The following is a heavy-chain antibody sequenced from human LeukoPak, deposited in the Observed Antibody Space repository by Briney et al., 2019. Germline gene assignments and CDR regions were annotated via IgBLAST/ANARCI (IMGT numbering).Heavy chain of an antibody. V-gene: IGHV3-74*01. CDR2: INSDGSST. Sequence: PGGSLRLSCAASGFTFSSYWMHWVRQAPGKGLVWVSRINSDGSSTSYADPVKGRFTISRDNAKNTLYLQMNSLRAEDTAVYYCARDRTTTYYYYYMDVWGKGTTVTVSS. D-gene: IGHD4-17*01. CDR1: GFTFSSYW. J-gene: IGHJ6*03. CDR3: ARDRTTTYYYYYMDV.